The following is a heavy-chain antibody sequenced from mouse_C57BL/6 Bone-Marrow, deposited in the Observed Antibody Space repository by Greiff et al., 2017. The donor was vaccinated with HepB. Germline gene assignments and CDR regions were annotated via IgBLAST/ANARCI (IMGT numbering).Heavy chain of an antibody. J-gene: IGHJ2*01. V-gene: IGHV1-61*01. CDR3: ARDYYGSGDYFDY. CDR1: GYTFTSYW. CDR2: IYPSDSET. D-gene: IGHD1-1*01. Sequence: QVQLQQSGAELVRPGSSVKLSCKASGYTFTSYWMDWVKQRPGQGLEWIGNIYPSDSETHYNQKFKDKATLTVDKSSSTAYMQLSSLTSEDSAVYYCARDYYGSGDYFDYWGQGTTLTVSS.